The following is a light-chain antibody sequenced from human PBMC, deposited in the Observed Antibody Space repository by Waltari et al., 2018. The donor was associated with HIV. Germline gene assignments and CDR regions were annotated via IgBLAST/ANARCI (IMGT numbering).Light chain of an antibody. V-gene: IGKV1-33*01. CDR1: QDISTY. Sequence: DIQMTQSPSSLSASVEDRVTITCQASQDISTYLNWYQQKPGKAPKLLIYDASNLETGVPSRFSGSGSVTDFTFTISSLQPEDIATYYCQQYDNLPFTFGPGTKVDIK. CDR3: QQYDNLPFT. J-gene: IGKJ3*01. CDR2: DAS.